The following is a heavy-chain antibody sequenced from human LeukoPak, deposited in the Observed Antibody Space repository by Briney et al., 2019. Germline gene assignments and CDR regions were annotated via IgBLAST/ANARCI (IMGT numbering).Heavy chain of an antibody. V-gene: IGHV4-59*08. CDR1: GGSISSYY. CDR2: IYYSGST. J-gene: IGHJ3*02. Sequence: SETLSLTCTVSGGSISSYYWSWIRQPPGKGLEWIGYIYYSGSTNYNPSLKSRVTISVDTSKNQFSLKLSSVTAADTAVYYCASQGDTGAFDIWGQGTMVTVSS. CDR3: ASQGDTGAFDI. D-gene: IGHD3-16*01.